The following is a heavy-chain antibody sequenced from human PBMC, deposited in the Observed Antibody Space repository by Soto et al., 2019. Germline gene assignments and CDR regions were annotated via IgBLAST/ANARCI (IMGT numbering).Heavy chain of an antibody. J-gene: IGHJ4*02. V-gene: IGHV1-69*06. CDR1: GGTFSSYA. CDR3: ARPLYGSGSYLTPFDY. Sequence: SVKVSCKASGGTFSSYAISWVRQAPGQGLEWMGGIIPIFGTANYAQKFQGRVMITADKSTSTAYMELSSLRSEDTAVYYCARPLYGSGSYLTPFDYWGQGTLVTVSS. D-gene: IGHD3-10*01. CDR2: IIPIFGTA.